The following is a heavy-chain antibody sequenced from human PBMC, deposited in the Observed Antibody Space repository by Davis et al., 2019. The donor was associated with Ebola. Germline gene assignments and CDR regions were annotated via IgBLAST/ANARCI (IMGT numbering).Heavy chain of an antibody. CDR3: GQLWLNSYYGMDV. Sequence: GGSLRLSCAASGFTSSGFTFSDYGMHWVRQAPGKGLEWVAVISYDGSNKYYADSVKGRFTISRDNSKNTLYLQMNSLRAEDTAVYYCGQLWLNSYYGMDVWGQGTTVTVSS. J-gene: IGHJ6*02. V-gene: IGHV3-33*05. D-gene: IGHD5-18*01. CDR2: ISYDGSNK. CDR1: GFTFSDYG.